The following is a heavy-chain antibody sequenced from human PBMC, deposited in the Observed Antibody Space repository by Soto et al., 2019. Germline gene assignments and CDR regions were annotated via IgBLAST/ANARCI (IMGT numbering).Heavy chain of an antibody. D-gene: IGHD3-3*01. CDR2: IIPIFGTA. Sequence: SVKLSCNASGGTFSSYAISWVRQAPGQGLEWMGGIIPIFGTANYAQKFQGRVTITADESTSTAYMELSSLRSEDTAVYYCARETRYYDFWNNNWFDPWGQGTLVTVSS. V-gene: IGHV1-69*13. CDR1: GGTFSSYA. CDR3: ARETRYYDFWNNNWFDP. J-gene: IGHJ5*02.